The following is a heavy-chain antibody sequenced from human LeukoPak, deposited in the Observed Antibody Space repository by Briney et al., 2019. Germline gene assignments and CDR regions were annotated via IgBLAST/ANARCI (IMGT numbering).Heavy chain of an antibody. CDR1: GFTFSSYA. V-gene: IGHV3-23*01. Sequence: GGSLRLSCAASGFTFSSYAMSWVRQAPGKGLEWVSAISGSGGSTYYADSVKGRFTISRDNPKDTLYLQMNSLRAEDTAVYYCAVGLTTVTTRTSYWGQGTLVTVSS. D-gene: IGHD4-17*01. J-gene: IGHJ4*02. CDR3: AVGLTTVTTRTSY. CDR2: ISGSGGST.